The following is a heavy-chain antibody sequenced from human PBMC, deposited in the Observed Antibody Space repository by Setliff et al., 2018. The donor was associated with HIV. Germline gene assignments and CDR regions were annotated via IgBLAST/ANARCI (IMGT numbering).Heavy chain of an antibody. D-gene: IGHD3-10*01. CDR1: RCTFTGYH. J-gene: IGHJ3*02. Sequence: SVKVSCKASRCTFTGYHIFWVRQAPGQGLEWLGGIIPIFETTNYAQKFQGRVTITADKSTSTIYMELSSLRSDDTAVYYCARGQGVHFWVNDAFDIWGQGTMVTVSS. CDR2: IIPIFETT. V-gene: IGHV1-69*06. CDR3: ARGQGVHFWVNDAFDI.